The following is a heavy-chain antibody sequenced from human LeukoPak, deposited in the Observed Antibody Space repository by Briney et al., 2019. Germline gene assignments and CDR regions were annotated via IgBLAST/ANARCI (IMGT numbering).Heavy chain of an antibody. CDR1: GFTFTDYY. D-gene: IGHD2-21*01. CDR2: LSTSTTFI. CDR3: ARSPDVVETWFDL. V-gene: IGHV3-11*03. Sequence: PGGSLRLSCAASGFTFTDYYMSWIRQAPGKGLEWVSYLSTSTTFINYADPVRGRFTISRDNAKNSLYLQMNSLRAEDTAVYYCARSPDVVETWFDLWGQGTLVTVSS. J-gene: IGHJ5*02.